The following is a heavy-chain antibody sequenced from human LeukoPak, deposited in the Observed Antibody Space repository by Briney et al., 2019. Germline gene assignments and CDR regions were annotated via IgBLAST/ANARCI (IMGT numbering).Heavy chain of an antibody. J-gene: IGHJ4*02. CDR1: GGTFSSYA. CDR2: FDPEDGET. D-gene: IGHD3-3*01. Sequence: GASVKVSCKASGGTFSSYAISWVRQAPGQGLEWMGGFDPEDGETIYAQKFQGRVTMTEDTSTDTAYMELSSLRSEDTAVYYCATGGAGYDFRIGYWGQGTLVTVSS. CDR3: ATGGAGYDFRIGY. V-gene: IGHV1-24*01.